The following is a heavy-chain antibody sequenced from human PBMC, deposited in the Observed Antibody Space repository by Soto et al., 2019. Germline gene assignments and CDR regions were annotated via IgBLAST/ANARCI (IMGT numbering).Heavy chain of an antibody. CDR3: ARGTRALITSFFAY. CDR1: GGSISNNNYH. CDR2: IYYRGNT. Sequence: ASETLSLTCSVSGGSISNNNYHWGWIRQPPGKGLEWMGSIYYRGNTYYNPSLRSRITISVDTSRNQFSLALSSVTAADTATYYCARGTRALITSFFAYWGQGIPVTVSS. V-gene: IGHV4-39*01. D-gene: IGHD1-20*01. J-gene: IGHJ4*02.